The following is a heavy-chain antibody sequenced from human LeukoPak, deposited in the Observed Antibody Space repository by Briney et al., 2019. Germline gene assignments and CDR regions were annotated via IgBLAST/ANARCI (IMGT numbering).Heavy chain of an antibody. J-gene: IGHJ6*03. V-gene: IGHV3-7*01. CDR3: ARGQARLPKLNYYYYYMDV. CDR1: GFTFDDYG. CDR2: IKQDGSEK. D-gene: IGHD6-6*01. Sequence: PGGSLRLSCAASGFTFDDYGMSWVRQAPGKGLEWVANIKQDGSEKYYVDSVKGRFTISRDNAKNSLYLQMNSLRAEDTAVYYCARGQARLPKLNYYYYYMDVWGKGTTVTVSS.